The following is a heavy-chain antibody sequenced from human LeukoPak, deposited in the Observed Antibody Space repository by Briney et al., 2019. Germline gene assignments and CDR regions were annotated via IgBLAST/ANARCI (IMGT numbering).Heavy chain of an antibody. D-gene: IGHD6-13*01. Sequence: NSGGSLRLSCAASGFTFSSYSMNWVRQAPGKGLEWVSSISSSSSYIYYADSVKGRFTISRDNAKNSLYLQMNSLRAEDTAVYYCARDPGIAAAGEIDYWGQGTLVTVSS. V-gene: IGHV3-21*01. CDR2: ISSSSSYI. CDR1: GFTFSSYS. CDR3: ARDPGIAAAGEIDY. J-gene: IGHJ4*02.